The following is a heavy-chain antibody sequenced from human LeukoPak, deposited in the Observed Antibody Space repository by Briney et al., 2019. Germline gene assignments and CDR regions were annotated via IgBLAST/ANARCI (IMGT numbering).Heavy chain of an antibody. Sequence: GGSLRLSCAASGFTFSSYWMHWVRQVPGKGLVWVSRINSDGSSTNYADSVKGRFTISRDNSKNTLYLQMNSLRAEDTAVYYCAADGAKGNPQPLDYWGQGTLVTVSS. J-gene: IGHJ4*02. CDR3: AADGAKGNPQPLDY. D-gene: IGHD4-23*01. CDR1: GFTFSSYW. CDR2: INSDGSST. V-gene: IGHV3-74*01.